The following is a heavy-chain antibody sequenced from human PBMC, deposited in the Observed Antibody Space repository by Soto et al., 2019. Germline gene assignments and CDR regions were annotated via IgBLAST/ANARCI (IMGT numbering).Heavy chain of an antibody. V-gene: IGHV3-66*04. D-gene: IGHD2-15*01. Sequence: DVQLVESGGGLVQPGGSLRLACAASGLTVSSNYMNWVRQAPGKGLEWVSVIYSGGSKYYADSVKGRFTISRDNSKNTLYLQMNSLGADDAAVYYCASQYGGYGWLDTWGQGTPVTVSS. J-gene: IGHJ5*02. CDR3: ASQYGGYGWLDT. CDR1: GLTVSSNY. CDR2: IYSGGSK.